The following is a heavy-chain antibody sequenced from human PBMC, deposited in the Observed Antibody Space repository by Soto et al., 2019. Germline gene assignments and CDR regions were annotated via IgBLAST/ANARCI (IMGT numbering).Heavy chain of an antibody. V-gene: IGHV1-46*01. CDR1: GYTFTSYY. D-gene: IGHD2-15*01. Sequence: QVQLVQSGAEVKKPGASVKVSCKASGYTFTSYYMHWVRQAPGQGLDWMRIINPSGGRTSYAQKFQGRVTMTRDTSTSTVYMELSSLRSEDTPVYYCAGGFPYDLLLWGGQGTLVTVSS. CDR2: INPSGGRT. J-gene: IGHJ4*02. CDR3: AGGFPYDLLLW.